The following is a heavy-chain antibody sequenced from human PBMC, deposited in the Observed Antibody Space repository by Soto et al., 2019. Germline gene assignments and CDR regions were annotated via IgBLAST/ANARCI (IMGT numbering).Heavy chain of an antibody. CDR1: GYTFTSCA. CDR3: ARXLEESAAAGTIYYYGMDV. V-gene: IGHV1-3*01. J-gene: IGHJ6*02. D-gene: IGHD6-13*01. CDR2: INAGNGNT. Sequence: VDSVKVSCKASGYTFTSCAMHWVRQAPGQRLEWMGWINAGNGNTKYSQKFQGRVTITRDTSASTAYMELSSLRSEDTAVYYCARXLEESAAAGTIYYYGMDVWGQGTTVTVS.